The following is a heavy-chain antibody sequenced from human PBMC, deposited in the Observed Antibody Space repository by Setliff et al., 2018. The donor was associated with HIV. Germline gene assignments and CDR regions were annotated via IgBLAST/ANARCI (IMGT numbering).Heavy chain of an antibody. D-gene: IGHD3-22*01. CDR3: ARALYFYDSCGFRSLGFDP. CDR2: ISYRGTT. J-gene: IGHJ5*02. V-gene: IGHV4-31*03. Sequence: SETLSLTCTVSGASLSGDDFFWNWIRQHPTGALEWIGYISYRGTTFYNPSLKSRLAIPVDTSKSHFSLQLTSMTAADTAVYFCARALYFYDSCGFRSLGFDPWGQGTLVTVSS. CDR1: GASLSGDDFF.